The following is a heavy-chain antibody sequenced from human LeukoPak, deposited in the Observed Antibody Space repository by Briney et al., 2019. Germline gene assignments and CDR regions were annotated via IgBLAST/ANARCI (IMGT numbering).Heavy chain of an antibody. Sequence: PGGSLRLSCAASGFTFSSYWMHWVRQAPGKGLVWVSRINSDGSSTSYADSVKGRFTISRDNAKNTLYLQMNSLRAEDTAVYYCAKIPQVAIFSVPNFDYWGQGTLVTVSS. V-gene: IGHV3-74*01. CDR2: INSDGSST. J-gene: IGHJ4*02. D-gene: IGHD3-3*01. CDR1: GFTFSSYW. CDR3: AKIPQVAIFSVPNFDY.